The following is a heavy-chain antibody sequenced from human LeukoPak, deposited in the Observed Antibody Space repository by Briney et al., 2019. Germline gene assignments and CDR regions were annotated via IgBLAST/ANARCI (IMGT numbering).Heavy chain of an antibody. Sequence: GGSLRLSCAASGFTFSSYAMSWVRQAPGKGLEWVSAISGSGGSTYYADSMKGRFTISRDNSKNTLYLKMNSLRAADTAVFYCAKWHCSSTSCYKGVFDYWGQGTLVTVSS. CDR1: GFTFSSYA. CDR2: ISGSGGST. D-gene: IGHD2-2*02. V-gene: IGHV3-23*01. CDR3: AKWHCSSTSCYKGVFDY. J-gene: IGHJ4*02.